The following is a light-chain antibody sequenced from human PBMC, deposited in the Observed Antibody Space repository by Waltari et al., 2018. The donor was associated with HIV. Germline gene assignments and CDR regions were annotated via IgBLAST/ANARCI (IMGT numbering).Light chain of an antibody. J-gene: IGKJ1*01. Sequence: MTQSPSSLSASVGDRVTITCRASQSISNYLNWYQQKPGKAPKLLIYPASSLQSGVPSRFSGSGSVTDFTLTISSLQPEDFATYYCQQSYSTLWTFGQGTKVEVK. CDR2: PAS. CDR1: QSISNY. CDR3: QQSYSTLWT. V-gene: IGKV1-39*01.